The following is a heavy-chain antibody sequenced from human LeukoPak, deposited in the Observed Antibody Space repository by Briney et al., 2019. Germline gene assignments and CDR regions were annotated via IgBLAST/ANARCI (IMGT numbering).Heavy chain of an antibody. CDR1: GFTFIRNW. CDR2: INSDGSIT. CDR3: AKIDAY. Sequence: GGSLRLSCAASGFTFIRNWMHWVRQAPGKGLVWVSRINSDGSITNYADSVKGRFTISRDNAKNTLYLQMSSLRAEDTAVYYCAKIDAYWGQGTLVTVSS. V-gene: IGHV3-74*01. J-gene: IGHJ4*02.